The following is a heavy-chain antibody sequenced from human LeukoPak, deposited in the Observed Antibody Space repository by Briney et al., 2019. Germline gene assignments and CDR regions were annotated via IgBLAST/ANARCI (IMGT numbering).Heavy chain of an antibody. CDR3: ARELHVERDDY. V-gene: IGHV1-18*01. J-gene: IGHJ4*02. Sequence: GASVKVSCTASGFVFTSYGFTWARQAPGQGLEWMGWISANDGKTHYSEKHQGRVTMSTDTVTSTAYMELRSLRSDDTAVYYCARELHVERDDYWGQGTLVTVSS. D-gene: IGHD1-1*01. CDR1: GFVFTSYG. CDR2: ISANDGKT.